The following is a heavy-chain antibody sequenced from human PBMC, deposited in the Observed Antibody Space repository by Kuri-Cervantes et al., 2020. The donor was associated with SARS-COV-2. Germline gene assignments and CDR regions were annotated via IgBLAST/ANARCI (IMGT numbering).Heavy chain of an antibody. CDR1: GGSVSSGSYY. J-gene: IGHJ6*02. V-gene: IGHV4-39*07. CDR2: INHSGST. Sequence: GSLRLSCTVSGGSVSSGSYYWSWIRQPPGKGLEWIGEINHSGSTNYNPSLKSRVTISVDTSKNQFSLKLSSVTAADTAVYYCARGWSNYYYGMDVWGQGTTVTVSS. D-gene: IGHD3/OR15-3a*01. CDR3: ARGWSNYYYGMDV.